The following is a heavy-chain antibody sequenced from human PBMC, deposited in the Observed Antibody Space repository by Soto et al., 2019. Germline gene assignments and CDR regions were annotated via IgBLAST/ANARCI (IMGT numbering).Heavy chain of an antibody. D-gene: IGHD3-22*01. J-gene: IGHJ5*02. CDR1: GFTFSSYG. CDR2: ISYDGSNK. CDR3: AKDAYDSSGYPEA. Sequence: PGGSLRLSCAASGFTFSSYGMHWVRQAPGKGLEWVAVISYDGSNKYYADSVKGRFTISRDNSKNTLYLQMNSLRAEDTAVYYCAKDAYDSSGYPEAWGQGTLVTVSS. V-gene: IGHV3-30*18.